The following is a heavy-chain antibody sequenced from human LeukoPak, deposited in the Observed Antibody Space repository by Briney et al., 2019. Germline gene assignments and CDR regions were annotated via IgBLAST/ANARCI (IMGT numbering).Heavy chain of an antibody. V-gene: IGHV1-2*02. J-gene: IGHJ4*02. D-gene: IGHD2-2*01. CDR2: INPNSGGT. CDR3: ARTDSIYCGSTSCYPDY. CDR1: GYTFTGYY. Sequence: ASVKVSCKASGYTFTGYYMYWVRQAPGQGLEWVGWINPNSGGTNYAQKFQGRVTMTRDTSISTAYMELSRLTSNDTAVYYCARTDSIYCGSTSCYPDYWGQGTLVTVSS.